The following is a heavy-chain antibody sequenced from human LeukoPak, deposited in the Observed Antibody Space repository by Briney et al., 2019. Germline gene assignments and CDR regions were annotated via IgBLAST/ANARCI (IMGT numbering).Heavy chain of an antibody. CDR2: ISSSSSTI. D-gene: IGHD3-10*01. V-gene: IGHV3-48*01. CDR3: ARRYGVFGY. Sequence: GGSLRLSCAASGFTFISYSMNWVRQAPGKGLEWVSYISSSSSTIYYADSVKGRFTISRDNAKNSLYLQMNSLRAEDTAVYYCARRYGVFGYWGQGTLVTVSS. J-gene: IGHJ4*02. CDR1: GFTFISYS.